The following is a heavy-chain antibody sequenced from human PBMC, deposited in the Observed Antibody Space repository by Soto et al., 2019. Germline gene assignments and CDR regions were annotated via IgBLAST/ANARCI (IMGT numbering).Heavy chain of an antibody. CDR2: IIPIFGTA. J-gene: IGHJ6*02. V-gene: IGHV1-69*13. Sequence: GASVKVSCKASGGTFSSYAISWVRQAPGQGLEGMGGIIPIFGTANYAQKFQGRVTNNADEYTRTAYMSLSSLRSEVSAVYYCARARNVDIVLLSAPGQTGYYYAMDVWGQGTTVTVSS. CDR1: GGTFSSYA. D-gene: IGHD2-2*01. CDR3: ARARNVDIVLLSAPGQTGYYYAMDV.